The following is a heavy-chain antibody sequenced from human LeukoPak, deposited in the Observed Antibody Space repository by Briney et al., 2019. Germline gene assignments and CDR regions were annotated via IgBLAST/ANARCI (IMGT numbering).Heavy chain of an antibody. Sequence: GGSLRLSCAASGFTFSDYYMSWVRQAPGKGLEWVANINEDGSGKYYVDSVKGRFTISRDNAENSLYLQMNSLRAEDTAVYHCARDRGHGYFDPWGQGTLVSVSS. CDR3: ARDRGHGYFDP. J-gene: IGHJ5*02. V-gene: IGHV3-7*01. D-gene: IGHD3-10*01. CDR1: GFTFSDYY. CDR2: INEDGSGK.